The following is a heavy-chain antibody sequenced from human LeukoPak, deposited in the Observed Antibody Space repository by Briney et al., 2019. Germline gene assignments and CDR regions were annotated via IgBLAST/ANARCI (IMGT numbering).Heavy chain of an antibody. CDR2: ISDDGRRK. J-gene: IGHJ4*02. CDR3: AKRPSDYGDYVSYFDY. V-gene: IGHV3-30*18. Sequence: PGGSLRLSCAASGFSFISYGTHWVRQAPGKGLEWVGVISDDGRRKDYADSVKGRFTISRDNSKDTLYLQMNSLRAEDTAVYYCAKRPSDYGDYVSYFDYWGQGTLVTVSS. D-gene: IGHD4-17*01. CDR1: GFSFISYG.